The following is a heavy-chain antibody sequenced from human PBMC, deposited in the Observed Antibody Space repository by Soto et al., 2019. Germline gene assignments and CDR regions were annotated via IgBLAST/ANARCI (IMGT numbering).Heavy chain of an antibody. Sequence: QPVGSLRLSCAASGFTFSSYWMHWVRQAPGKGLVWVSRINSDGSSTSYADSVKGRFTISRDNAKNTLYLQMNSLRAEDTAVYYCARGLGDYGGNSPGQDYWGQGTLVTVSS. D-gene: IGHD4-17*01. J-gene: IGHJ4*02. CDR1: GFTFSSYW. CDR3: ARGLGDYGGNSPGQDY. CDR2: INSDGSST. V-gene: IGHV3-74*01.